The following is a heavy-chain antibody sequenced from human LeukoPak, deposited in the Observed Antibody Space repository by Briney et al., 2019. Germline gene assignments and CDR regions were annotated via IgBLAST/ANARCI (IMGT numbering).Heavy chain of an antibody. D-gene: IGHD2-2*01. CDR3: ARDCSSTSCYFY. CDR2: IIPILGTA. CDR1: GGTFSSYA. J-gene: IGHJ4*02. Sequence: GASVKVSCKASGGTFSSYAISWVRQAPGQGLEWMGGIIPILGTANYAQKFQGRVTITADESTSTAYMELSSLRSEDTAVYYCARDCSSTSCYFYWGQGTLVTVSS. V-gene: IGHV1-69*13.